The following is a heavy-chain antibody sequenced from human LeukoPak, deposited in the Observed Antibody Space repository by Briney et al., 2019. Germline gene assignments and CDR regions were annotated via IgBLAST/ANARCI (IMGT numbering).Heavy chain of an antibody. CDR1: GTSFTSYY. J-gene: IGHJ4*02. CDR3: ARMTTGHDY. V-gene: IGHV4-34*01. CDR2: VNHSGYT. Sequence: SETLSLTCGASGTSFTSYYWSWIRQTPGKGLEWIGEVNHSGYTNMNPSLKSRVTISVDTSKNQFSLMMTSVTAADTAVYFCARMTTGHDYWGQGILVTVSS. D-gene: IGHD4-17*01.